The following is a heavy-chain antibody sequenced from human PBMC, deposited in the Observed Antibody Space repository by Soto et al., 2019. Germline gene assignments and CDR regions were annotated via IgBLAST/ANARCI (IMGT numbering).Heavy chain of an antibody. CDR1: GFTFDDYA. V-gene: IGHV3-9*01. CDR3: AKDIQGPSDSFLGYPPSYYYYYGMDV. CDR2: ISLNSGSI. J-gene: IGHJ6*02. D-gene: IGHD3-3*01. Sequence: HPGGSLRLACAASGFTFDDYAMHWVRQAPGKGLEWVSGISLNSGSIGYADSVKGRFTISRDNAKNSLYLQMNSLRAEDTALYYCAKDIQGPSDSFLGYPPSYYYYYGMDVWGQGTTVTVSS.